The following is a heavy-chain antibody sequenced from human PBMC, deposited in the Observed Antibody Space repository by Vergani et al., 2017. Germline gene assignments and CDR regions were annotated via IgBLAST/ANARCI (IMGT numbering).Heavy chain of an antibody. CDR2: ISSSSSTI. CDR1: GFTFSSYS. CDR3: ASILWLRLQRWYMDV. J-gene: IGHJ6*03. D-gene: IGHD5-12*01. Sequence: EVQLVESGGGLVQPGGSLRLSCAASGFTFSSYSMNWVRQAPGKGLEWFSYISSSSSTINYADSVKGRFTISRENAKNSLYLQMNSLRDEDTAVYYCASILWLRLQRWYMDVWGKGTTVTVSS. V-gene: IGHV3-48*02.